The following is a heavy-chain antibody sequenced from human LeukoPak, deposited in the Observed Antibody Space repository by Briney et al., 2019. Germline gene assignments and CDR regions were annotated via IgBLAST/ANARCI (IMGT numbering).Heavy chain of an antibody. CDR2: IYHSGKP. CDR1: GSSITSGYF. D-gene: IGHD2/OR15-2a*01. CDR3: ARVTTWGIDDC. J-gene: IGHJ5*01. Sequence: PWENLSLTRSGSGSSITSGYFGGWTRETPGEGLDWKGIIYHSGKPYYHPSLKSRLTRSVETSKSQFSLKFNSVTAADTTINDCARVTTWGIDDCSGQGALVTVSS. V-gene: IGHV4-38-2*02.